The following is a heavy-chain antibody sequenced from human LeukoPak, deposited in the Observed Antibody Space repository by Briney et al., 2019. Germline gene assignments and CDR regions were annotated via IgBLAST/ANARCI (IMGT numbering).Heavy chain of an antibody. CDR2: ISTTGST. J-gene: IGHJ4*02. Sequence: SETLSLTCTVSGGFISTHYWSWIRQPAGKGLEWIGRISTTGSTNYNPSLSNRVTMSIDTSKNQFSLKLRSVTAADTAVYYCTREVEMATQFDYWGQGTLVTVSS. V-gene: IGHV4-4*07. D-gene: IGHD5-24*01. CDR3: TREVEMATQFDY. CDR1: GGFISTHY.